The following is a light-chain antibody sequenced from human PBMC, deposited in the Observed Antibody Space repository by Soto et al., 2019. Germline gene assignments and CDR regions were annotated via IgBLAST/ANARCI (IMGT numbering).Light chain of an antibody. Sequence: QSVLTQPPSVSGAPGQRVTISCTGYNTNIGSGYDVHWYQQLPGTAPKVLIYGNNIRPSGVPDRFSGSKSDTSASLAITGLQPEDEADYYCQSYDNNLSVIFGGGTKVTVL. J-gene: IGLJ2*01. CDR3: QSYDNNLSVI. CDR2: GNN. CDR1: NTNIGSGYD. V-gene: IGLV1-40*01.